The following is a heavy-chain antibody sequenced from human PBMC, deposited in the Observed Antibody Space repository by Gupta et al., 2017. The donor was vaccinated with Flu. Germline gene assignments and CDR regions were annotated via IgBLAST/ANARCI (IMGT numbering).Heavy chain of an antibody. CDR2: INPNSGGT. J-gene: IGHJ3*02. V-gene: IGHV1-2*02. D-gene: IGHD3-22*01. CDR1: GYTITGYY. Sequence: QVQLVQSGAEVKKPGASVKVSCKASGYTITGYYMHWVRQAPGQGLEWMGWINPNSGGTNYAQKFQGRVTMTRDTSISTAYMELSRLRSDDTAVYYCARDLFAYYYDSSGYYPIEFDAFDIWGQGTMVTVSS. CDR3: ARDLFAYYYDSSGYYPIEFDAFDI.